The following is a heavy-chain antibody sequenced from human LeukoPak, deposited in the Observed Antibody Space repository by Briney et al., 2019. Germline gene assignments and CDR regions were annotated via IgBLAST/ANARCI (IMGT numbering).Heavy chain of an antibody. CDR1: GGSISSGDYY. CDR3: ARENFPGLFDY. Sequence: SETLSLTCTVSGGSISSGDYYWSWIRQPPGKGLEWIGYIYYSGSTYYNPSLKSRVTISVDTSKNQFSLKLSSVTAADTAVYYCARENFPGLFDYWGQGTLVTVSS. V-gene: IGHV4-30-4*01. J-gene: IGHJ4*02. CDR2: IYYSGST. D-gene: IGHD2/OR15-2a*01.